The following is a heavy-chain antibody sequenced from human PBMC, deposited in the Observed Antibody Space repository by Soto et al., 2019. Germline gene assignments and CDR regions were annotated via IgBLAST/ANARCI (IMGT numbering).Heavy chain of an antibody. CDR2: IYYSGST. CDR3: ARVRFGELSVDY. V-gene: IGHV4-31*03. D-gene: IGHD3-10*01. J-gene: IGHJ4*02. CDR1: GGSISSGDYY. Sequence: SETLSLTCTVSGGSISSGDYYWSWIRQHPGKGLEWIGYIYYSGSTYYNPSLKSRVTISVDTSKNQFSLKLSSVTAADTAVYYCARVRFGELSVDYWGQGTLVTVSS.